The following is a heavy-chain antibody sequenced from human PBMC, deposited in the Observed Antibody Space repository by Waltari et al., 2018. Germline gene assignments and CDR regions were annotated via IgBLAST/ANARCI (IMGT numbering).Heavy chain of an antibody. CDR2: IYYSGST. V-gene: IGHV4-39*01. CDR1: GGSISSSSYY. D-gene: IGHD3-22*01. Sequence: QLQLQESGPGLVKPSETLSLTCTVSGGSISSSSYYWGWIRQPPGKGLEWIGSIYYSGSTYYNPSLKSRVTISVDTSKNQFSLKLSAVTAADTAVYYCARHLSSSSRWLPSDYWGQGTLVTVSS. J-gene: IGHJ4*02. CDR3: ARHLSSSSRWLPSDY.